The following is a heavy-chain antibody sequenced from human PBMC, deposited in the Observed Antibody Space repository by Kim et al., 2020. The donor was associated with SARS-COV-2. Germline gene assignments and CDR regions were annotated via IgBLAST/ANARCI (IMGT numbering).Heavy chain of an antibody. J-gene: IGHJ6*03. CDR2: LTNTGATT. CDR3: AKIQGPRHYYMDV. Sequence: GGSLRLSCTASGFTFSTYAMSWVRQAPGKGLEWVSTLTNTGATTYYADSVKGRFTISRDNSKNTLYLQMNSLRAEDTAVYYCAKIQGPRHYYMDVWGKGT. V-gene: IGHV3-23*01. CDR1: GFTFSTYA.